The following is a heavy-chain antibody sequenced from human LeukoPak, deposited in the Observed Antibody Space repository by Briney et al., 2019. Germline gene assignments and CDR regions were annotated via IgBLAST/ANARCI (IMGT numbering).Heavy chain of an antibody. CDR3: AKESGGRYCSGGSCYPVDY. CDR2: ISGSGGST. D-gene: IGHD2-15*01. Sequence: GGSLRLSYAASGFTFSSYAMSWVRQAPGKGLEWVSAISGSGGSTYYADSVKGRFTISRDNSKNTLYLQMNSLRAEDTAVYYCAKESGGRYCSGGSCYPVDYWGQGTLVTVSS. CDR1: GFTFSSYA. V-gene: IGHV3-23*01. J-gene: IGHJ4*02.